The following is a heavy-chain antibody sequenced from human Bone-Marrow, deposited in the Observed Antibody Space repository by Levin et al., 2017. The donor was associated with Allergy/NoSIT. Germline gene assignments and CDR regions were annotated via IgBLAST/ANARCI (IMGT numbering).Heavy chain of an antibody. J-gene: IGHJ4*02. D-gene: IGHD3-10*01. V-gene: IGHV3-20*04. CDR3: TRGEELLWFGVLFH. CDR1: GFTFDDYG. CDR2: INCNGGST. Sequence: GGSLRLSCEASGFTFDDYGLHWVRQAPGKGLEWVSYINCNGGSTVYADSVKGRFTISRDNAKNSLHLQMNNLRAEDTAFYYCTRGEELLWFGVLFHWGQGLLVTVSS.